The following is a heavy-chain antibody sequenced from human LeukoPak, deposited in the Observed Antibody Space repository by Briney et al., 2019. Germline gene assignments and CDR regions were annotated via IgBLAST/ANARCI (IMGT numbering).Heavy chain of an antibody. J-gene: IGHJ6*03. V-gene: IGHV4-39*07. D-gene: IGHD3-3*01. CDR2: IYYSGNT. CDR1: GVSISSSNSY. CDR3: AREAGFGVVRYYYMDV. Sequence: PSETLSLTCTVSGVSISSSNSYWGWIRQPPGKGLEWIGSIYYSGNTYYNASLKSQVSISIDTSKNQFSLKLSSVTAADTAVYYCAREAGFGVVRYYYMDVWGKGTTVTVSS.